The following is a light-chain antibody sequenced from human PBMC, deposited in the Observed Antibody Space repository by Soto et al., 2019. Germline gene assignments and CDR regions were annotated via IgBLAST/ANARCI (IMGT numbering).Light chain of an antibody. CDR3: QQSYSTPLT. CDR1: QSVKTY. Sequence: DIQMTQSPSSLSASVGDRVTISCRASQSVKTYLNWYQQKPGKAPKALIYAVSSLQSGVPSRFSGSGSGTDFTLTVSGLRPEDVGTYFCQQSYSTPLTFVGGTTVEIK. V-gene: IGKV1-39*01. CDR2: AVS. J-gene: IGKJ4*01.